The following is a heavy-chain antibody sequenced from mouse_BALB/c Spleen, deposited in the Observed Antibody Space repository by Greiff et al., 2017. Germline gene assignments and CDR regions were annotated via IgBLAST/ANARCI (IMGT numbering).Heavy chain of an antibody. CDR2: IWAGGST. CDR3: ARDPSRGNLYYFDY. V-gene: IGHV2-9*02. D-gene: IGHD2-1*01. J-gene: IGHJ2*01. Sequence: VQRVESGPGLVAPSQSLSITCTVSGFSLTSYGVHWVRQPPGKGLEWLGVIWAGGSTNYNSALMSRLSISKDNSKSQVFLKMNSLQTDDTAMYYCARDPSRGNLYYFDYWGQGTTLTVSS. CDR1: GFSLTSYG.